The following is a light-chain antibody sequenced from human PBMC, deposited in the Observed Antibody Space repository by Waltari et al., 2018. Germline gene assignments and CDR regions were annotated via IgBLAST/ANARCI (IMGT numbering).Light chain of an antibody. CDR1: QSIGTY. V-gene: IGKV1-39*01. Sequence: DIQMTQSPSSLSASVGDRVTITCRASQSIGTYLNWYQHKPGRAPELLIYSASTLQGGVPSRFSGSGSSTHFTLAISSLQREDFATYYCQQSYTTPRTFGQGTKVEIK. CDR3: QQSYTTPRT. J-gene: IGKJ1*01. CDR2: SAS.